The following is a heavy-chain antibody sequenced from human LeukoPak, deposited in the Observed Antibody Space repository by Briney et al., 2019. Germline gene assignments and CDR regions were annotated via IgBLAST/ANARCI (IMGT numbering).Heavy chain of an antibody. J-gene: IGHJ3*02. CDR1: GYSFTSYW. CDR2: IYPGDSDT. CDR3: ARDYRRREYQLPSGEPDAFDI. V-gene: IGHV5-51*01. Sequence: GESLKISCKGSGYSFTSYWIGWVRQMPGKGLEWMGIIYPGDSDTRYSPSFQGQVTISADKSISTAYLQWSSLKASDTAMYYCARDYRRREYQLPSGEPDAFDIWGQGTMVTVSS. D-gene: IGHD2-2*01.